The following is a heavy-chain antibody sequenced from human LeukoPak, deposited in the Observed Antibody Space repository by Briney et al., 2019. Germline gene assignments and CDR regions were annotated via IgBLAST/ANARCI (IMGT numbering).Heavy chain of an antibody. CDR2: IIPIFGIA. J-gene: IGHJ5*02. V-gene: IGHV1-69*04. CDR3: ARGVATTNWFDP. D-gene: IGHD5-12*01. Sequence: SVKVSCKASGGTFSSYAISWVRQAPGQGLEWMGRIIPIFGIANYAQKFQGRVTITADKSTSTAYMELSSLRSEDAAVYYCARGVATTNWFDPWGQGTLVTVSS. CDR1: GGTFSSYA.